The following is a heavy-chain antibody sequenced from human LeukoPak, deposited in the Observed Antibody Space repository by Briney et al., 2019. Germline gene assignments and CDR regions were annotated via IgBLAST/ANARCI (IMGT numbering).Heavy chain of an antibody. CDR2: ISSSSSTM. V-gene: IGHV3-48*01. Sequence: GGSLRLSCAASGFTFINYNINWVRQAPGKGLEWVSYISSSSSTMYYADSVKGRFTISRDNAKNSLYLQMNSLRAEDTAVYYCARARYSSGWYFDYWGQGTVVTVSS. CDR3: ARARYSSGWYFDY. J-gene: IGHJ4*02. CDR1: GFTFINYN. D-gene: IGHD6-19*01.